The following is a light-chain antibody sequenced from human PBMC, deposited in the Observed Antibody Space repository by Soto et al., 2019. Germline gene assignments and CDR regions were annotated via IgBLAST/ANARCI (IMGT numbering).Light chain of an antibody. J-gene: IGLJ1*01. CDR1: SGDVGRFNY. V-gene: IGLV2-8*01. CDR2: EVS. Sequence: QSALTQPPPASGSPGESVTISCTGTSGDVGRFNYVSWYQQHPGKAPKLMIHEVSKRPSGVPDRFSGSKSGNTASLTVSGLQPEDEAEYYCSSYAGSNKMVFGTGTRSPS. CDR3: SSYAGSNKMV.